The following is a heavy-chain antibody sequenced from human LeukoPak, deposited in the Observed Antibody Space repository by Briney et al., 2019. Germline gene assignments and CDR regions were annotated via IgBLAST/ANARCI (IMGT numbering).Heavy chain of an antibody. J-gene: IGHJ4*02. V-gene: IGHV3-21*01. CDR2: ISSSSYI. Sequence: GGSLRLSCAASGFTFSSYSMNWVRQAPGKGLEWVSSISSSSYIYYADSVKGRFTISRDNAKNSLYLQMNSLRAGDTAVYYCARIPYYYDSSGYYSDYWGQGTLVTVSS. CDR1: GFTFSSYS. CDR3: ARIPYYYDSSGYYSDY. D-gene: IGHD3-22*01.